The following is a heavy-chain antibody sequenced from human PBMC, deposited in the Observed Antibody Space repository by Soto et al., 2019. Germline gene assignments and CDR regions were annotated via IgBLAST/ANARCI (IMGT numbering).Heavy chain of an antibody. CDR3: ASLGRHG. D-gene: IGHD3-16*01. V-gene: IGHV3-7*01. CDR2: IKHEGSEK. Sequence: EVQLVESGGGLVQPGGSLRLSCAAAGFTFSDSWMDWVRQAPGKGPEWVANIKHEGSEKNYVVSVKGRFTISRDNAKNSLYLQMNSLRAEDTAVYYCASLGRHGWGQGTTVTVSS. J-gene: IGHJ6*02. CDR1: GFTFSDSW.